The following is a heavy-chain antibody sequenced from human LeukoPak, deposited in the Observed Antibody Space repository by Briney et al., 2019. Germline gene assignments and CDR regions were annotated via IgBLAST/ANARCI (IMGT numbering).Heavy chain of an antibody. D-gene: IGHD4-17*01. CDR3: ATDTHYGDYLY. V-gene: IGHV3-23*01. J-gene: IGHJ4*02. CDR2: ISDSGSNT. CDR1: GFTFSSYV. Sequence: GGSLRLSCAASGFTFSSYVMTWVRQAPGKGLEWVSSISDSGSNTYYVDSVKGRFTISRDNSKNTLYLQMSSLRAEDTAVYYCATDTHYGDYLYWGQGTLVTVSS.